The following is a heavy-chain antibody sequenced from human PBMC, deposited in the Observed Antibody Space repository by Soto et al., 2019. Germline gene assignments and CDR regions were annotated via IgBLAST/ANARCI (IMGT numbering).Heavy chain of an antibody. V-gene: IGHV4-31*03. D-gene: IGHD2-15*01. J-gene: IGHJ6*03. CDR2: IYYSGST. Sequence: SETLSLTCTVSGGSISSGGYYWSWIRQHPGKGLEWIGYIYYSGSTYYNPSLKSRVTISVDTSKNQFSLKLSSVTAADTAVYYCARGGYCSGGSCTFYYYYMDVWGKGTTVTVSS. CDR1: GGSISSGGYY. CDR3: ARGGYCSGGSCTFYYYYMDV.